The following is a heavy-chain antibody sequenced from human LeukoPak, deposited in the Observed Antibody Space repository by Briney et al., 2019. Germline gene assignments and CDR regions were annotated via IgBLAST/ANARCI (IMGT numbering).Heavy chain of an antibody. Sequence: SQTLSLTCALSGDSVSSNSAAWNWLRQSPSRGPEWLGRTYYRSNWNNDYAEYVNSRITIKPDTSKNQFSLHLNSVTPEDTADYYCARARLHHNYGSGTSFDYWGQGTLVTVSA. CDR2: TYYRSNWNN. D-gene: IGHD3-10*01. CDR1: GDSVSSNSAA. V-gene: IGHV6-1*01. J-gene: IGHJ4*02. CDR3: ARARLHHNYGSGTSFDY.